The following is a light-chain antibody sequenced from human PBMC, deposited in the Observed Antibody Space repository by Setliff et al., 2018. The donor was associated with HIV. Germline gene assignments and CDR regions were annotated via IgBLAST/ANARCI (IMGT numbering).Light chain of an antibody. Sequence: QSALTQPASVSGSPGQSITISCTGTSSDVGAYKFVSWYQLHPGKAPKLMIYEVSNRPSGVSNRFSGSTSGNTASLTISGLQAEDEADYFCCSFTTSDTWVFGGGTKVTVL. CDR3: CSFTTSDTWV. CDR2: EVS. V-gene: IGLV2-14*01. CDR1: SSDVGAYKF. J-gene: IGLJ3*02.